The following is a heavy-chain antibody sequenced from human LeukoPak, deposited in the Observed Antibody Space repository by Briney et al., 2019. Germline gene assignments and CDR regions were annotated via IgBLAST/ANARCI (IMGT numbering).Heavy chain of an antibody. CDR2: IYSGGTT. D-gene: IGHD6-19*01. V-gene: IGHV3-66*04. Sequence: GGSLRLSCAASGFTVSDHYMSWVRQAPGQGLESVSLIYSGGTTLYADSVKGRFTISRDNSKNTLYLQMNSLRAEDTAVYYCARRSVAGSLDYWGQGTLVTVSS. J-gene: IGHJ4*02. CDR3: ARRSVAGSLDY. CDR1: GFTVSDHY.